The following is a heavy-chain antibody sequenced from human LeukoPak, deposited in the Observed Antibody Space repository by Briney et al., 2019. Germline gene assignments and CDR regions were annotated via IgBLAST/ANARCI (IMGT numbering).Heavy chain of an antibody. D-gene: IGHD4-17*01. CDR2: INHSGYT. Sequence: SETLSLTCGVSGVSFDDYYWSWVRQTPGKGLEWLGEINHSGYTDDSPSLKSRVTLSIDTSRKQFSLNLRSVTVADAGIYYCTRMTTGHDYWGQGTLVTVSS. V-gene: IGHV4-34*01. CDR3: TRMTTGHDY. J-gene: IGHJ4*02. CDR1: GVSFDDYY.